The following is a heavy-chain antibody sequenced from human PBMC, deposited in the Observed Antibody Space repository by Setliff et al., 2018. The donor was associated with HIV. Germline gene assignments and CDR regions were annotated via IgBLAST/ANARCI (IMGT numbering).Heavy chain of an antibody. J-gene: IGHJ3*01. CDR3: ARDRIEVVVDGPHDVFDV. CDR1: GGSVGSGSYY. V-gene: IGHV4-61*01. CDR2: IYYSGST. Sequence: PSETLSLTCTVSGGSVGSGSYYWSWIRQPPGKGLEWIGYIYYSGSTNYNPSLTSRVTLSVDTSKNQFSLKLTSLSAADTAVYYCARDRIEVVVDGPHDVFDVWGRGTTVTVSS. D-gene: IGHD2-15*01.